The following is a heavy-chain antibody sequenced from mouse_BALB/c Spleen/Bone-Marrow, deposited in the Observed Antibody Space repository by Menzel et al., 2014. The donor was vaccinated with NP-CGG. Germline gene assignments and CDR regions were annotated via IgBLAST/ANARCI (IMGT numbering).Heavy chain of an antibody. V-gene: IGHV1-5*01. J-gene: IGHJ3*01. CDR2: IYPGNSDT. CDR1: GYTFTSYW. CDR3: TRVITTGSAWFAY. D-gene: IGHD2-4*01. Sequence: EVQLQQSGTVLARPGASVKMSCKASGYTFTSYWMHWVKQRPGQGLEWIGAIYPGNSDTSYNQEFKGKAKLTAVTSTSTAYMELSSLTNEDSAVYYCTRVITTGSAWFAYWGQGTLVTVSA.